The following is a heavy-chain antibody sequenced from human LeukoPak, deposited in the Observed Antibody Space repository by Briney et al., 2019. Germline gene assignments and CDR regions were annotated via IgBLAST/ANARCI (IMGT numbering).Heavy chain of an antibody. J-gene: IGHJ4*02. CDR3: ASGYSSDYGGNTY. D-gene: IGHD4-23*01. V-gene: IGHV3-7*01. Sequence: GGSLRLSCAASGFTFSSYWMSWVRQAPGKGLEWVANIKQDGSKKYYVDSVKGRFTISRDNAKNSLYLQMNSLRAEDTAVYYCASGYSSDYGGNTYWGQGTLVTVSS. CDR2: IKQDGSKK. CDR1: GFTFSSYW.